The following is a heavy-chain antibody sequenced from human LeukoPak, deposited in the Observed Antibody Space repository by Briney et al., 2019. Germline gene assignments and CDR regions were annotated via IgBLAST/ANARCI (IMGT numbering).Heavy chain of an antibody. CDR1: GGSISSSSYY. J-gene: IGHJ3*02. D-gene: IGHD3-22*01. V-gene: IGHV4-39*07. CDR2: IYHSGST. Sequence: PSETLSLTCTVSGGSISSSSYYWGWIRQPPGKGLEWIGSIYHSGSTYYNPSLKSRVTISIDTSKNQFSLKLSSVTAADTAVYYCARVGGPIYYYDSRWAFDIWGQGTMVTVSS. CDR3: ARVGGPIYYYDSRWAFDI.